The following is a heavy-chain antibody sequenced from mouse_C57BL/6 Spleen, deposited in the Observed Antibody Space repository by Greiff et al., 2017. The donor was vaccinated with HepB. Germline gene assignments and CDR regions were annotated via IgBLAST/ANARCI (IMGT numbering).Heavy chain of an antibody. Sequence: EVKLEESGGGLVKPGGSLKLSCAASGFTFSSYTMSWVRQTPEKRLEWVATISGGGGNTYYPDSVKGRFTISRDNAKNTLYLQMSSLRSEDTALYYCARHSLYYYGSSYIDYWGQGTTLTVSS. CDR1: GFTFSSYT. CDR2: ISGGGGNT. CDR3: ARHSLYYYGSSYIDY. V-gene: IGHV5-9*01. J-gene: IGHJ2*01. D-gene: IGHD1-1*01.